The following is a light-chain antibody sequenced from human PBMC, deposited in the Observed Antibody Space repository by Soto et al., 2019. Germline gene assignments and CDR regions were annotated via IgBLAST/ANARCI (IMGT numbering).Light chain of an antibody. J-gene: IGKJ5*01. V-gene: IGKV3-11*01. CDR2: DAS. CDR1: QSVSSY. Sequence: EIVLTQSPATLSLSPGERATLSCRASQSVSSYLAWYQQKPGQAPRLLIYDASNRATGIPARFSGSGSGTDFTLTISRLEHEDFAVYYCQQRSNWPPSTFGQGTRLEIK. CDR3: QQRSNWPPST.